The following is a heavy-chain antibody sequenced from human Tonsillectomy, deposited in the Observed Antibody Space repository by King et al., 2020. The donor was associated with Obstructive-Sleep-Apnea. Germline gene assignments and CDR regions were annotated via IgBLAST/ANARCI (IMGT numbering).Heavy chain of an antibody. CDR2: ISYSRRP. CDR1: GGSISSYY. V-gene: IGHV4-59*08. D-gene: IGHD3-22*01. Sequence: VQLQESGPGLVKPSETLSLTCTVSGGSISSYYWSWIRQPPGKGLAWIGYISYSRRPNYNPSLKSRVTISVDTSKNQFSLKLSSVTAADTAVYYCARSLDSSGYYYTNYWGQGTLVTVSS. CDR3: ARSLDSSGYYYTNY. J-gene: IGHJ4*02.